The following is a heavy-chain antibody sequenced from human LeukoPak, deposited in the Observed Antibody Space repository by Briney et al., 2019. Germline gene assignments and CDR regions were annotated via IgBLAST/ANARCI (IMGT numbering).Heavy chain of an antibody. CDR1: GFTFSSYA. J-gene: IGHJ4*02. CDR3: AKDHYYGSGSIDLDY. Sequence: PGGSLRLSCAASGFTFSSYAMSWVRQAPGKGLEWVSAISGSGGSTYYADSVKGRFTISRDNSKNTLYLQMNSLRAEDTAVYYCAKDHYYGSGSIDLDYWGQGTLVTVSS. D-gene: IGHD3-10*01. V-gene: IGHV3-23*01. CDR2: ISGSGGST.